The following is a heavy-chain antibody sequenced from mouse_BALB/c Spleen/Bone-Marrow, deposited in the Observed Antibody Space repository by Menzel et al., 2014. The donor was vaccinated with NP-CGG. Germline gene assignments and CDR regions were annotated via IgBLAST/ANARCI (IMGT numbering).Heavy chain of an antibody. V-gene: IGHV4-1*02. CDR1: GFDFGGSG. J-gene: IGHJ3*01. CDR2: INPDSRTI. Sequence: EVMLVESGGGLVQPGGSLKLSCEASGFDFGGSGMGWVGRAPGKGQEGLGEINPDSRTINYTPSLKDKFIISRDNAKNTLNLQVSKVRSEDTALYYCARLGYYGGFAYWGQGTLVTVSA. D-gene: IGHD1-1*01. CDR3: ARLGYYGGFAY.